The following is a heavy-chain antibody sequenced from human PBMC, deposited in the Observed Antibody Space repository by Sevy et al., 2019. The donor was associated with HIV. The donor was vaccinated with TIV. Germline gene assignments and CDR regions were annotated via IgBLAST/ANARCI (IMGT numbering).Heavy chain of an antibody. V-gene: IGHV4-4*07. Sequence: SETLSLTCTVSGGSISSYYWSWIRQPAGKGLEWIGRIYTSGSTNYNPSLKSRVTMSVDTSKNQFSLKLSSVTAADTAVYYCARETITMVRGKSDAFDIWGQGTMVTVSS. CDR1: GGSISSYY. D-gene: IGHD3-10*01. J-gene: IGHJ3*02. CDR3: ARETITMVRGKSDAFDI. CDR2: IYTSGST.